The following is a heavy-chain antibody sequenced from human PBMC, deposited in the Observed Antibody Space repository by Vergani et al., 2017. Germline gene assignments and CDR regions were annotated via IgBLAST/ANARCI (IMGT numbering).Heavy chain of an antibody. CDR3: ARGQYRYYFAY. J-gene: IGHJ4*02. CDR2: IWYDGSNK. D-gene: IGHD1-1*01. Sequence: QVQLVESGGGVVQPGRSLRLSCAASGFTFSSYGMHWVRQAPGKGLEWVAVIWYDGSNKYYADSVKGRFTISRDNSKNTLYLQMNSLRAEDTAVYYCARGQYRYYFAYWGQGTLVTVSS. CDR1: GFTFSSYG. V-gene: IGHV3-33*01.